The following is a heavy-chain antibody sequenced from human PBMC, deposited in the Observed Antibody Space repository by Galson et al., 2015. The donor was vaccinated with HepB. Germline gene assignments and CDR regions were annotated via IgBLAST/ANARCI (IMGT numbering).Heavy chain of an antibody. V-gene: IGHV2-70*11. CDR1: GFSLSTSGMC. D-gene: IGHD6-13*01. J-gene: IGHJ4*02. CDR2: IDWDDDK. CDR3: ARSITYSSSRSFDY. Sequence: ALVKPTQTLTLTCTFSGFSLSTSGMCVSWIRQPPGKALEWLARIDWDDDKYYSTSLKTRLTISKDTSKNQVVLTMTNMDPVDTATYYCARSITYSSSRSFDYWGQGTLVTVSS.